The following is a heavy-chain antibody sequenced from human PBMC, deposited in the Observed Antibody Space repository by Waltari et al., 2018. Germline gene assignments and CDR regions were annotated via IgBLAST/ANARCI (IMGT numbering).Heavy chain of an antibody. CDR2: FDPEDGET. J-gene: IGHJ4*02. V-gene: IGHV1-24*01. Sequence: QVQLVPSGAEVKKPGASVKVSTKVSGYTLTELSIHWVRQPPGKGLEWMGGFDPEDGETIYAQKFQGRVTMTEDTSTDTAYMELSSLRSEDTAVYYCATGGITMVRGDTFDYWGQGTLVTVSS. D-gene: IGHD3-10*01. CDR1: GYTLTELS. CDR3: ATGGITMVRGDTFDY.